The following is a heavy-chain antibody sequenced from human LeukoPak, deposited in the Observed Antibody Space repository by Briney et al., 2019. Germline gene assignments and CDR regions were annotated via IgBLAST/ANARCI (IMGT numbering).Heavy chain of an antibody. V-gene: IGHV1-2*02. CDR3: AREKVEGANWFDP. J-gene: IGHJ5*02. CDR2: INSNSGGT. D-gene: IGHD2-15*01. CDR1: GYTFTGYY. Sequence: GASVKVSCKASGYTFTGYYMHWVRQAPGQGLEWMGWINSNSGGTNYAQKFQGRVTMTRDTSISTVYMELSRLRSDDTAVYYRAREKVEGANWFDPWGQGTLVTVFS.